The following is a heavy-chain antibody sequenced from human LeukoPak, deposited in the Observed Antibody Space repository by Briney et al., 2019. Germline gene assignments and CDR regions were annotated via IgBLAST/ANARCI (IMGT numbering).Heavy chain of an antibody. CDR2: IWYDGSNK. V-gene: IGHV3-33*01. D-gene: IGHD6-19*01. J-gene: IGHJ4*02. CDR1: GFTFSSYG. CDR3: ARVANLAVAPDY. Sequence: PGRSLRLSCEASGFTFSSYGMHWVRQAPGKGLEWVAVIWYDGSNKYYADSVKGRFTISRDNSKNTLYLQMNSLRAEDTAVYYCARVANLAVAPDYWGQGTLVTVSS.